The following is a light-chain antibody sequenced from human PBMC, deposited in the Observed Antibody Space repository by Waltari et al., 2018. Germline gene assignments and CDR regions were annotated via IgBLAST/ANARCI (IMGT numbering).Light chain of an antibody. CDR1: SSDVGGHNY. CDR2: EVS. J-gene: IGLJ2*01. Sequence: QSALTQPPSASGSPGQSVTISCTGTSSDVGGHNYVSWYQRHPGKAPKIMIYEVSKRPSGVPDRFSGSKSGNTASLTGSGLQAEDEADYYCSSYAGSNKVFGGGTKLTVL. V-gene: IGLV2-8*01. CDR3: SSYAGSNKV.